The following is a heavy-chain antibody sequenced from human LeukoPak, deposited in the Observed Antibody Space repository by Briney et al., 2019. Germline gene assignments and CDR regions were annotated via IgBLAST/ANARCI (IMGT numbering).Heavy chain of an antibody. Sequence: PAWTLGCSCAATGFSISSDYMCGVGQAPGKGLEWVSVIYSGGSTYYADSVKGRFTISRDNSKNTLYLQMNSLRAEDTAVYYCARVSSRGSGNHDYGMDVWGQGTTVTVSS. CDR3: ARVSSRGSGNHDYGMDV. J-gene: IGHJ6*02. D-gene: IGHD3-10*01. V-gene: IGHV3-53*05. CDR1: GFSISSDY. CDR2: IYSGGST.